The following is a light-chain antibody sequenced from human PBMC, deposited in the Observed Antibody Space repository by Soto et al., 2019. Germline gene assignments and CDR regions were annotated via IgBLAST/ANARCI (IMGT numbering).Light chain of an antibody. J-gene: IGKJ2*01. CDR1: QSVSSIY. V-gene: IGKV3-20*01. CDR3: QQHGSSSYT. CDR2: GAS. Sequence: EIVLTQSPGTLSLSPGERATLSCRASQSVSSIYLAWYQQKPGQAPRLLIYGASSRATGTPDRFSGSGSGTDFALTISRLEPEDFAVYYCQQHGSSSYTFGQGTKLEIK.